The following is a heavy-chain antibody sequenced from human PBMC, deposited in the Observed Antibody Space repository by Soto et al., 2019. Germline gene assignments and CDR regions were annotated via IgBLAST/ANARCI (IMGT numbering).Heavy chain of an antibody. D-gene: IGHD1-26*01. CDR3: ARDYHTLSAFKIGFRAFDI. J-gene: IGHJ3*02. Sequence: GGSLRLSCAASGFTVSSNYMSWVRQAPGKGLEWVSVIYSGGSTYYADSVKGRFTISRDNSKNTLYLQMNSLRAEDTAVYYCARDYHTLSAFKIGFRAFDIWGQGTMVT. CDR2: IYSGGST. CDR1: GFTVSSNY. V-gene: IGHV3-66*01.